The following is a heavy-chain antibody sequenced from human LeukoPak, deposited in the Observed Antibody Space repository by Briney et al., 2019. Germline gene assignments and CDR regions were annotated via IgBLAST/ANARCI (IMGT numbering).Heavy chain of an antibody. CDR3: AKDILEEIVATTYFDY. CDR1: GFTLSNYG. Sequence: PGRSLRLSCAVSGFTLSNYGMHWVRQAPGKGLEWVAVISHDGGYKYYADSVKGRFTISRDNSKNTLYLQMNSLRTEDTAVYYCAKDILEEIVATTYFDYWGQGTLVTVSS. J-gene: IGHJ4*02. CDR2: ISHDGGYK. D-gene: IGHD5-12*01. V-gene: IGHV3-30*18.